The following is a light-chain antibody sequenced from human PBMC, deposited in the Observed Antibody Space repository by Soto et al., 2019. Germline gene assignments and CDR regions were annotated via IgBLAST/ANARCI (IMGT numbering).Light chain of an antibody. J-gene: IGKJ1*01. CDR2: GAS. V-gene: IGKV3-20*01. CDR3: QQYGSSRT. CDR1: QSIGRD. Sequence: EIVLTQSPGTLSLSPGERATLSCWASQSIGRDVAWYQQRPGQAPRLLIYGASTRAPGIPARFSGSGSGTDFTLTVSRLEPEDFAMYYCQQYGSSRTFGQGTKVDIK.